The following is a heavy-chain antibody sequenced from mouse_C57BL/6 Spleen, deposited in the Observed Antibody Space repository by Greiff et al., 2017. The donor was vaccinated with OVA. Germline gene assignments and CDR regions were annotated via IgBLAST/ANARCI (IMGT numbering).Heavy chain of an antibody. CDR2: ISSGSSTI. V-gene: IGHV5-17*01. CDR3: SRVFYEYDGGVYYAMDY. CDR1: GFTFSDYG. J-gene: IGHJ4*01. Sequence: EVQLVESGGGLVKPGGSLKLSCAASGFTFSDYGMHWVRQAPEKGLEWVAYISSGSSTIYYADTVKGRFTISRDNAKNTLFLQMTSLRSEDTALYYCSRVFYEYDGGVYYAMDYWGQGTSVTVSS. D-gene: IGHD2-4*01.